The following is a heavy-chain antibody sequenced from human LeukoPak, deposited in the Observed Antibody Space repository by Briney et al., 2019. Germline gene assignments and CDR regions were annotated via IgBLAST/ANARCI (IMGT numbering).Heavy chain of an antibody. CDR1: GGSISSYY. J-gene: IGHJ5*02. D-gene: IGHD3-10*01. CDR3: ARALDRGSNWFDP. CDR2: IYYSGST. V-gene: IGHV4-59*01. Sequence: PSETLSLTCTVSGGSISSYYWSWIRQPPGKGLEWIEYIYYSGSTNYNPSLKSRVTISVDTSKNQFSLKLSSVTAADTAVYYCARALDRGSNWFDPWGQGTLVTVSS.